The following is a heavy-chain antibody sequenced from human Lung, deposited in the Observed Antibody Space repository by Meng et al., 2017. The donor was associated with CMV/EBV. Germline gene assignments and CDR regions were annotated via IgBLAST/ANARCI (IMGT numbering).Heavy chain of an antibody. J-gene: IGHJ4*02. Sequence: QCGQGVGKPSGTLSLPSPVSGGSSRSINWWSWDRPPPGKGLEWIGEIYHSGSTNYNPSLKSRVTISVDKSKNQFSLKLSSVTAADTAVYYCASFPPPGKQWLVTDYWGQGTLVTVSS. CDR1: GGSSRSINW. CDR2: IYHSGST. V-gene: IGHV4-4*02. CDR3: ASFPPPGKQWLVTDY. D-gene: IGHD6-19*01.